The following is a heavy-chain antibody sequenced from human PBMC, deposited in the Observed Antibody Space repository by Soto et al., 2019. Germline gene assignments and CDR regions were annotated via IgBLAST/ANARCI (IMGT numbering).Heavy chain of an antibody. J-gene: IGHJ4*02. CDR3: AKDPSTSLVWFGELFDY. CDR1: GFTFSSYG. CDR2: ISYDGSNK. V-gene: IGHV3-30*18. D-gene: IGHD3-10*01. Sequence: SLRLSCAASGFTFSSYGMHWVRQAPGKGLEWVAVISYDGSNKYYADSVKGRFTISRDNSKNTLYLQMNSLRAEDTAVYYCAKDPSTSLVWFGELFDYWGQGTLVTVSS.